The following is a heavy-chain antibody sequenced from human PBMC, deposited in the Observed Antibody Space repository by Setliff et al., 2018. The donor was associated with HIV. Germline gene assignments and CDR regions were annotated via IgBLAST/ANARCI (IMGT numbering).Heavy chain of an antibody. Sequence: SETLSLTCAVSGGSLSGYYWTWIRQPPGKGLEWIGEINPTVNTNYNPSLKSRVIISVDTSQNEFSLKLNSVTAADTAVYFCARGLFYSSSYYAYWGRGILVTVSS. D-gene: IGHD3-10*01. J-gene: IGHJ4*02. V-gene: IGHV4-34*01. CDR2: INPTVNT. CDR3: ARGLFYSSSYYAY. CDR1: GGSLSGYY.